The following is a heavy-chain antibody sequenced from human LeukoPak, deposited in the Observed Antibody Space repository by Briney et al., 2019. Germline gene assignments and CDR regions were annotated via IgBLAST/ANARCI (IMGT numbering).Heavy chain of an antibody. CDR1: GYTFSSYA. Sequence: SVKVSCKASGYTFSSYAISWVRQAPGQGLEWMGGIIPIFGTANYAQKFQGRVTITADESTSTAYMELSSLRSEDTAVYYCARANDYGDYDFDYWGQGTLVTVSS. D-gene: IGHD4-17*01. V-gene: IGHV1-69*13. CDR2: IIPIFGTA. CDR3: ARANDYGDYDFDY. J-gene: IGHJ4*02.